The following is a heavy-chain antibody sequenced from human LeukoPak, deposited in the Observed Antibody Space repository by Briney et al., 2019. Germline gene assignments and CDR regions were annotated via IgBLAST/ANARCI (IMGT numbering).Heavy chain of an antibody. D-gene: IGHD2-2*01. V-gene: IGHV3-23*01. CDR1: GFTFSSYA. Sequence: PGGSLRLSCAASGFTFSSYATSWVRQAPGKGLEWVSAISGSGGSTYYADSVKGRFTISRDNSKNTLYLQMNSLRAEDTAVYYCAKDEYCSSTSCHPPLDYWGQGTLVTVSS. CDR2: ISGSGGST. J-gene: IGHJ4*02. CDR3: AKDEYCSSTSCHPPLDY.